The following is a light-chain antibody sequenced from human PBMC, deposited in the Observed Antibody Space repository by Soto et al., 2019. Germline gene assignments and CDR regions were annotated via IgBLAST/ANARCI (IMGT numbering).Light chain of an antibody. V-gene: IGKV1-8*01. J-gene: IGKJ1*01. CDR1: QGISSY. CDR2: AAS. Sequence: GGRVTITCRASQGISSYLAWYQQKPGKAPKLLIYAASTLQSGVPSRFSGSGSGTDFTLTISCLQSEDFATYYCQQYYSYPPWTFGQGTKV. CDR3: QQYYSYPPWT.